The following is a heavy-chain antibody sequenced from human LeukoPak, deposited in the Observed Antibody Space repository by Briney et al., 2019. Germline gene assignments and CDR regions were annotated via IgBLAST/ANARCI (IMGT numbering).Heavy chain of an antibody. CDR1: GGSVSSSTNY. CDR2: IYHSGST. J-gene: IGHJ4*02. Sequence: PSETLSLTCTVSGGSVSSSTNYWGWIRQPPGKGLEWIGSIYHSGSTYYNPSLKSRVTISVDTSKNQFSLKLSSVTAADTAVYYCAGGAPGLRWYPFDYWGQGALVTVSS. CDR3: AGGAPGLRWYPFDY. D-gene: IGHD4-23*01. V-gene: IGHV4-39*07.